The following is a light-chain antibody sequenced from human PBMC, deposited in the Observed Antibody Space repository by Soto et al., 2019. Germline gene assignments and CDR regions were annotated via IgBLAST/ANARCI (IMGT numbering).Light chain of an antibody. Sequence: LTHPPSATGFPRPSGTISCSGTRSDAGGYNYVSLYQQHPGKAPKLMIYEVSKRPSGVPDRFSGSKSGNTASLSVSGLQAEDEADYYCSSYAGSNNYVFGTGTKVTVL. CDR2: EVS. J-gene: IGLJ1*01. CDR1: RSDAGGYNY. CDR3: SSYAGSNNYV. V-gene: IGLV2-8*01.